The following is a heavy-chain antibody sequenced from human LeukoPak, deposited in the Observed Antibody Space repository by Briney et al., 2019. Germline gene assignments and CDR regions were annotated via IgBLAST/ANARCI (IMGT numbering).Heavy chain of an antibody. CDR2: SYYSGST. CDR1: GGSISSYY. J-gene: IGHJ4*02. CDR3: ARTGIIGYCSGGSCPFDY. Sequence: ASETLSLTCTVSGGSISSYYWSWIRQPPGKGLEWIGYSYYSGSTNHKPSLKSRVTISVDTSKNQFSLKLSSVTAADTAVYYCARTGIIGYCSGGSCPFDYWGQGTLVTVSS. V-gene: IGHV4-59*01. D-gene: IGHD2-15*01.